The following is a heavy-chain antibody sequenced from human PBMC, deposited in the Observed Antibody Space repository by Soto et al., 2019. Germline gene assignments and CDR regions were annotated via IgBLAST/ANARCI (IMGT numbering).Heavy chain of an antibody. D-gene: IGHD3-16*02. CDR2: ISGSSSTV. CDR3: ARDIEGYYFAY. Sequence: EVLLVESGGGLVQPGGSLRLYCSASGFIFSSYRMNWVRQAPGKGLEWVSRISGSSSTVSYADSVKGRFTISRDNAKNSLYLLMTSLRAEDMAVYYCARDIEGYYFAYWGQGALVTVSS. V-gene: IGHV3-48*01. J-gene: IGHJ4*02. CDR1: GFIFSSYR.